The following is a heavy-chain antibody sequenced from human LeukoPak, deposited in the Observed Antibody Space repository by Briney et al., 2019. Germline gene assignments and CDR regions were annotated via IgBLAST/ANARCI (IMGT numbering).Heavy chain of an antibody. CDR1: GFTFSSYG. D-gene: IGHD3-22*01. V-gene: IGHV3-23*01. Sequence: PGGSLRLSCAASGFTFSSYGMSWVRQASGKGLEWVSAISGSGGSTYYADSVKGRFTISRDNSKNTLYLQMNSLRAEDTAVYYCAKDLYPYYYDSSGYSYYFDYWGQGTLVTVSS. CDR2: ISGSGGST. CDR3: AKDLYPYYYDSSGYSYYFDY. J-gene: IGHJ4*02.